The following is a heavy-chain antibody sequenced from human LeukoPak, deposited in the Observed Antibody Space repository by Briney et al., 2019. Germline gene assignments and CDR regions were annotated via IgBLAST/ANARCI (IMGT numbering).Heavy chain of an antibody. CDR1: GFTFTSSA. Sequence: SVKVSCKASGFTFTSSAMQWVRQARGQRLEWIGWIVVGSGNTNYAQKFQERVTITRDMSTSTAYMELSSLRPEDTAVYYCAADLRFDCSGGSCYSNWFDPWGQGTLVTVSS. CDR2: IVVGSGNT. CDR3: AADLRFDCSGGSCYSNWFDP. D-gene: IGHD2-15*01. J-gene: IGHJ5*02. V-gene: IGHV1-58*02.